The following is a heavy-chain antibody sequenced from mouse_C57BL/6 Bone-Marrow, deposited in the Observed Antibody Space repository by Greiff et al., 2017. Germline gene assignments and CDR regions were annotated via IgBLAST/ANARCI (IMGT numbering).Heavy chain of an antibody. D-gene: IGHD2-1*01. Sequence: VQLQQSGAELVKPGASVKISCKASGYAFSSYWMNWVKQRPGKGLEWIGQIYPGDGDTNYNGKFKGKATLTADKSSSTAYMQLSSLTSEDSAVYLCAIYGNYLYAMDYWGQGTSVTVSS. V-gene: IGHV1-80*01. CDR2: IYPGDGDT. J-gene: IGHJ4*01. CDR1: GYAFSSYW. CDR3: AIYGNYLYAMDY.